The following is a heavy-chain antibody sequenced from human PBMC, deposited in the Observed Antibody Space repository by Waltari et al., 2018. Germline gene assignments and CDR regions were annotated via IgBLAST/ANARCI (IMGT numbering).Heavy chain of an antibody. V-gene: IGHV1-2*06. CDR1: GYTFTGYA. CDR3: LRDSSGSHFDY. Sequence: LVQSGAEVKKPGASVKVSCKASGYTFTGYAILWVRQAPGQGLEWMGPINPKNGDTHYAQKFQGRVAMTTDTSTNTAFMEPHSLRSDDTAVYYCLRDSSGSHFDYWGQGTLVTVSS. J-gene: IGHJ4*02. CDR2: INPKNGDT. D-gene: IGHD3-22*01.